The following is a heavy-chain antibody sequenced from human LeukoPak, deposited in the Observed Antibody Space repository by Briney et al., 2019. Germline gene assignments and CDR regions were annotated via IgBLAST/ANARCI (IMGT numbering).Heavy chain of an antibody. J-gene: IGHJ4*02. V-gene: IGHV4-34*01. CDR3: ARVSDSSGYYGTGY. CDR2: INHSGST. CDR1: GGSFSGYY. Sequence: PSETLSLTCAVYGGSFSGYYWSWIRQPPGKGLEWIGEINHSGSTNYNPSLKSRVTISVDTSKNQFSLKLSSVTAADTAVYYCARVSDSSGYYGTGYWGQGTLVTVSS. D-gene: IGHD3-22*01.